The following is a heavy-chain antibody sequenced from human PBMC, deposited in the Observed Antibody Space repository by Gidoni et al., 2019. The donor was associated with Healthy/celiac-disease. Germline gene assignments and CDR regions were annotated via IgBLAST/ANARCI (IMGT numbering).Heavy chain of an antibody. CDR2: IYTSGST. Sequence: QVQLQESGPGLVKPSQTLSLTCTVSGGPISSGSYYWTWIRQPAGKGLEWIGRIYTSGSTNYNPSLKSRVTISVDTSKNQFYLKLSSVTAADTAVYYCARGLGIRAFDIWGQGTMVTVSS. CDR3: ARGLGIRAFDI. CDR1: GGPISSGSYY. V-gene: IGHV4-61*02. J-gene: IGHJ3*02. D-gene: IGHD7-27*01.